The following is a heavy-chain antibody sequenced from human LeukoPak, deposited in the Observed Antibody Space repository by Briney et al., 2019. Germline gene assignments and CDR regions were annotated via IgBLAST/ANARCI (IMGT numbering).Heavy chain of an antibody. J-gene: IGHJ4*02. Sequence: GGSLRLSCAASGFTFTYYHMHWVRQAPGKGLEWVLCINSRSTTLYYADSVKGRFTISRDNAMNSLYLEINSLGAEDTAVYYCARGTYSSGWLEFSDFDFWGQGILVTVSS. CDR1: GFTFTYYH. CDR2: INSRSTTL. V-gene: IGHV3-48*01. CDR3: ARGTYSSGWLEFSDFDF. D-gene: IGHD6-25*01.